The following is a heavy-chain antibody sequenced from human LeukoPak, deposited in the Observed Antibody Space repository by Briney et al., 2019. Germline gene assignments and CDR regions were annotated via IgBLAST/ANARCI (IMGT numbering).Heavy chain of an antibody. CDR3: ATHDYGDYHDAFDI. CDR2: ISGGGGST. D-gene: IGHD4-17*01. Sequence: GGSLRLSCAASGFNFNRCAMSWVRQTPGKGLEWVSAISGGGGSTYYTDSVKGRFTISRDDSKNTLYLQVNSLRAEDTAVYYCATHDYGDYHDAFDIWGQGTTVSVSS. CDR1: GFNFNRCA. J-gene: IGHJ3*02. V-gene: IGHV3-23*01.